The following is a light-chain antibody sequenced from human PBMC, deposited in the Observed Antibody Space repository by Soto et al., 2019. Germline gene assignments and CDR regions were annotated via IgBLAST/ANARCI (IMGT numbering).Light chain of an antibody. CDR1: SSDVGGYNY. V-gene: IGLV2-14*01. CDR2: EVS. CDR3: SSYTSSSTLV. J-gene: IGLJ1*01. Sequence: QSVLTQPASVSGSPGQSITISCTGTSSDVGGYNYVSWYQQHPGKAPKLMIYEVSNRPSGVSNRYSGSKSGNTASLTISGLQAEDEDDYYCSSYTSSSTLVFGNGTKVTVL.